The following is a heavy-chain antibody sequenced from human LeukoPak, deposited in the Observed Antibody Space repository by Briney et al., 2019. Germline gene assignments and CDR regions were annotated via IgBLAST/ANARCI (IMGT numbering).Heavy chain of an antibody. CDR2: IWYDGSNK. Sequence: GGSLRLSCSASGFTFSSYGMHWVRQAPGKGLEWVAVIWYDGSNKYYADSVKGRFTISRDNSKNTLYLQMISLRAEDTAVYYCARWGKDFDWIYGMDVWGQGTTVTVSS. CDR1: GFTFSSYG. J-gene: IGHJ6*02. V-gene: IGHV3-33*01. D-gene: IGHD3-9*01. CDR3: ARWGKDFDWIYGMDV.